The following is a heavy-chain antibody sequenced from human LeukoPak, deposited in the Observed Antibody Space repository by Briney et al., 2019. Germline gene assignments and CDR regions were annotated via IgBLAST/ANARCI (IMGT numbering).Heavy chain of an antibody. D-gene: IGHD2-21*02. Sequence: SVKVSCKASGGTFSSYAISWVRQAPGQGLEWMGGIIPIFGTANYAQKFQGRVTITADESTSTGYMELSSLRSENTAVYYCARRSCGGVCQRSDYYYYGMDVWGQGTTVTVSS. CDR3: ARRSCGGVCQRSDYYYYGMDV. J-gene: IGHJ6*02. V-gene: IGHV1-69*13. CDR1: GGTFSSYA. CDR2: IIPIFGTA.